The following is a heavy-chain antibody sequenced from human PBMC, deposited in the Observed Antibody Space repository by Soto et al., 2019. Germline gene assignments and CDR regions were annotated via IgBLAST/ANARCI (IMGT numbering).Heavy chain of an antibody. CDR3: ARRGITMVRGVRYYGMDV. CDR1: GFTFSSYA. CDR2: ISYDGSNK. D-gene: IGHD3-10*01. J-gene: IGHJ6*02. Sequence: GGSLRLSCAASGFTFSSYAMHWVRQAPGKGLEWVAVISYDGSNKYYADSVKGRFTISRDNSKNTLYLQMNSLRAEDTAVYYCARRGITMVRGVRYYGMDVWGQGTTVTVSS. V-gene: IGHV3-30-3*01.